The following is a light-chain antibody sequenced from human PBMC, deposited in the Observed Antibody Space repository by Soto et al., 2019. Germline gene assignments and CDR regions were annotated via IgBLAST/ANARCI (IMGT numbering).Light chain of an antibody. Sequence: QSVLTQPASVSGSPGQSITISCTGSISDVGAYNYVSWYQQHPGKAPKLMIYEVSNRPSGVAFRFSGSKSGNTASLTISGLQAEDEGDYFCSSYTGSTTWLFGGGTKLTVL. CDR2: EVS. CDR3: SSYTGSTTWL. V-gene: IGLV2-14*01. CDR1: ISDVGAYNY. J-gene: IGLJ3*02.